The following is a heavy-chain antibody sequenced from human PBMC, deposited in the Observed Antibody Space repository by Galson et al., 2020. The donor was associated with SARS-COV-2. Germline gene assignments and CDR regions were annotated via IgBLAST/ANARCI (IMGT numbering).Heavy chain of an antibody. V-gene: IGHV1-2*02. CDR2: ISTHSGFT. J-gene: IGHJ5*02. Sequence: AAVKVSFAASGYTITGYYIHWVRQAPGQGLEFIGCISTHSGFTKYAQIFQGRITMTRDTSISTAYMELSGLRSDDTAVYYCARDGSNTMPLGWFDPWGQGTLVTVSS. CDR3: ARDGSNTMPLGWFDP. D-gene: IGHD3-16*01. CDR1: GYTITGYY.